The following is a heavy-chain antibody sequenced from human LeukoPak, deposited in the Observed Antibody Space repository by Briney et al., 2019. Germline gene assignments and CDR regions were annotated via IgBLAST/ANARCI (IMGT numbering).Heavy chain of an antibody. CDR2: IYYSGST. D-gene: IGHD3-22*01. J-gene: IGHJ4*02. Sequence: PSETLSLTCTVSGGSISSGDYYWSWIRQPPGKGLEWIGYIYYSGSTYYNPSLKSRVTISVDTSKNQFSLKLSSVTAADTAVYYCARRGDYYDSSGYPKYYFDYWGQGTLVTVSS. CDR3: ARRGDYYDSSGYPKYYFDY. V-gene: IGHV4-30-4*01. CDR1: GGSISSGDYY.